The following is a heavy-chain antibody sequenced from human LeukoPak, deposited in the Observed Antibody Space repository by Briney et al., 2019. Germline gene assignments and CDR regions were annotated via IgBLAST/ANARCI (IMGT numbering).Heavy chain of an antibody. D-gene: IGHD5-18*01. J-gene: IGHJ4*02. Sequence: GGSLRLSCAASGFTFSSYSMNWVRQAPGKGLEWVSSISSSSSYICYADSVKGRFTISRDNAKNSLYLQMNSLRAEDTAVYYCARDGDTAMVLGGFDYWGQGTLVTVSS. CDR1: GFTFSSYS. CDR2: ISSSSSYI. V-gene: IGHV3-21*01. CDR3: ARDGDTAMVLGGFDY.